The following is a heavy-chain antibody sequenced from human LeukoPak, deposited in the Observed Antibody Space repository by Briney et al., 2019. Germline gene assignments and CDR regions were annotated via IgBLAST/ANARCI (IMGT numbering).Heavy chain of an antibody. D-gene: IGHD5-24*01. CDR1: GFTFTNYA. CDR3: AKHNSVLDY. Sequence: GRSLRLSCAASGFTFTNYAMHWVRQAPGKGLEWVAVISYDGSNKYYADSVKGRFTISRDNSKNTLYLQMNSLRAEDTAVYYCAKHNSVLDYWGQGTLVTVSS. V-gene: IGHV3-30*04. CDR2: ISYDGSNK. J-gene: IGHJ4*02.